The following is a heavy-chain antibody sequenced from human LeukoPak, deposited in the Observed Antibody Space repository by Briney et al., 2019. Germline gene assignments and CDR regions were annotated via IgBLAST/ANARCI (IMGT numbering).Heavy chain of an antibody. J-gene: IGHJ4*02. CDR1: GDSVSSNSAA. CDR3: ARGDRDGYNFDY. CDR2: TYYRSKWYN. Sequence: SQTLSLTCAISGDSVSSNSAAWNWLRQSPSRGLEWLARTYYRSKWYNDYAVSVKSRITINPDTSKNQFSLKLSSVTAADTAVYYCARGDRDGYNFDYWGQGTLVTVSS. D-gene: IGHD5-24*01. V-gene: IGHV6-1*01.